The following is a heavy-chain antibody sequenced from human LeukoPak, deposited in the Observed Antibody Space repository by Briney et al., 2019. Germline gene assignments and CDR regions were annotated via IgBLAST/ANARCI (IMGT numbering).Heavy chain of an antibody. D-gene: IGHD1-1*01. Sequence: ASVKVSCKASGYTFTSYAMNWVRQAPGQGLEWMGWINTNTGNPTYAQGFTGRFVLSLDTSVSTAYLQISSLKAEDTAVYYCARGRATTGTSPPRDWGQGTLVTVSS. V-gene: IGHV7-4-1*02. J-gene: IGHJ4*02. CDR1: GYTFTSYA. CDR2: INTNTGNP. CDR3: ARGRATTGTSPPRD.